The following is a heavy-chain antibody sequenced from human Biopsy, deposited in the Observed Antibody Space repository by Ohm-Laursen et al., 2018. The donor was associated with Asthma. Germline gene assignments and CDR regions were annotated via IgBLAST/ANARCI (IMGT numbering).Heavy chain of an antibody. CDR3: ARGDSSNWSHYYFDY. Sequence: SLRLSCAASGFTVSRDYMFWVRQAPGKGLEGVAVIYSVGTSHTADSVRGRFTISRDYSKNTLYLQMHRLRAEDTAVYYCARGDSSNWSHYYFDYWGQGTLVTVSS. J-gene: IGHJ4*02. V-gene: IGHV3-53*01. CDR2: IYSVGTS. D-gene: IGHD3-22*01. CDR1: GFTVSRDY.